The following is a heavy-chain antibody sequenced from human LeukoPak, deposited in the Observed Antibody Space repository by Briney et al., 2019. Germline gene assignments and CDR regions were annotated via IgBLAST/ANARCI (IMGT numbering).Heavy chain of an antibody. CDR2: ISWNSGSI. Sequence: GGSLRLSCAASGFTFDDYAMHWVRQAPGKGLEWVSGISWNSGSIGYADSVKGRFTISRDNAKNSLYLQMNSLRAEDTAVYYCAKPRFPYYYYYYMDVWGKGTTVTVSS. CDR1: GFTFDDYA. D-gene: IGHD2-21*01. J-gene: IGHJ6*03. V-gene: IGHV3-9*01. CDR3: AKPRFPYYYYYYMDV.